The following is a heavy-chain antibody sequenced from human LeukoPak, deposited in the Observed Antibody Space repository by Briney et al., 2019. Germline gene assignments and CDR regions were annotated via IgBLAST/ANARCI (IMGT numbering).Heavy chain of an antibody. D-gene: IGHD3-16*01. J-gene: IGHJ4*02. V-gene: IGHV4-59*08. CDR1: GVSINSYY. CDR3: ARRGGFNSSPHFDY. Sequence: PSETLSLTCAVSGVSINSYYWNWIRQPPGRELEWMGHIPYSGSTTYSPSLKSQVTISLATSKTQFSLKLSSVTAGATAVYYCARRGGFNSSPHFDYWGQGTLVTVSS. CDR2: IPYSGST.